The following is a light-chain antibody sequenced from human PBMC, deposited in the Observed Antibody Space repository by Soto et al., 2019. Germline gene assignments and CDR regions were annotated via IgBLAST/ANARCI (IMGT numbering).Light chain of an antibody. Sequence: ALTQPASVSGSPGQSVTISCTGPRSDIGDSNFISWYQHSPGKAPRLLIYQVNNRPSGVSGRFSDSKAGNTASLTISGLLDDDEADYFCASFRSGTILVFGSGTKVTVL. CDR1: RSDIGDSNF. J-gene: IGLJ1*01. CDR2: QVN. V-gene: IGLV2-14*01. CDR3: ASFRSGTILV.